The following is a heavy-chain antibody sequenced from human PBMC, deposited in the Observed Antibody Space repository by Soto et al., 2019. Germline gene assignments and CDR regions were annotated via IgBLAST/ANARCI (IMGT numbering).Heavy chain of an antibody. D-gene: IGHD2-15*01. CDR3: ARVGGCSGGNCYFGWFDP. CDR2: INAGNGNT. J-gene: IGHJ5*02. V-gene: IGHV1-3*01. CDR1: GYTFTSYG. Sequence: ASVKVSCKASGYTFTSYGISWVRQAPGQRLEWMGWINAGNGNTKYSQKFQGRVTITRDTSASTAYMELSSLRSEDTAVYYCARVGGCSGGNCYFGWFDPWGQGTLVTVSS.